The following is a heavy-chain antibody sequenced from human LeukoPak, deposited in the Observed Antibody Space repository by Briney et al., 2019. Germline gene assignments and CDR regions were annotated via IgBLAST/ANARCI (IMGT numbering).Heavy chain of an antibody. Sequence: AGGSLRLSCAASGFTLNNAWISWVRQAPGKGLEWVGRIKSKSDGGTTDYAAPVKGRFSMSRDESKNALYLQISSLKTEDTAVYHCTTGMGYYDSSGYFYSEFDYWGQGTLVTVSS. CDR1: GFTLNNAW. J-gene: IGHJ4*02. D-gene: IGHD3-22*01. V-gene: IGHV3-15*01. CDR2: IKSKSDGGTT. CDR3: TTGMGYYDSSGYFYSEFDY.